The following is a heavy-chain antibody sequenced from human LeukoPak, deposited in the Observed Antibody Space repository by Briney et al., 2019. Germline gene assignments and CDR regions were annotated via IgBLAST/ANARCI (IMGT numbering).Heavy chain of an antibody. CDR3: ASDRYCSSTRGYTTAYFQH. D-gene: IGHD2-2*01. CDR2: INPNGGGT. V-gene: IGHV1-2*02. Sequence: ASVKLSCTASGYTFTGYCMRWVRQAPGQGPEWVVGINPNGGGTNYAPKFQGRVTMTRATSSTTAYMELSSLRSDDTAAYYGASDRYCSSTRGYTTAYFQHWGQGPLVTVSS. J-gene: IGHJ1*01. CDR1: GYTFTGYC.